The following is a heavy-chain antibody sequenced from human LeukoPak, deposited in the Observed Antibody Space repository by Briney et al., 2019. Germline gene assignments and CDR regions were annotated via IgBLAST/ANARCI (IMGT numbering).Heavy chain of an antibody. V-gene: IGHV1-8*01. CDR1: GYTFTSYD. CDR2: MNPNSGNT. J-gene: IGHJ5*02. D-gene: IGHD2-2*01. CDR3: ARADVVVPAAMGYNWFDP. Sequence: ASVKVSCKASGYTFTSYDINWVRQATGQGLEWMGWMNPNSGNTGYAQKFQGRVTMTRNTSISTAYMELSSLRSEDTAVYYCARADVVVPAAMGYNWFDPWGQGTLVTVSS.